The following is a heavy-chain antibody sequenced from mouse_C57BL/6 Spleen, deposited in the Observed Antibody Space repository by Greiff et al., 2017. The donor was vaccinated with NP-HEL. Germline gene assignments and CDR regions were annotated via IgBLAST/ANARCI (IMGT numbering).Heavy chain of an antibody. CDR1: GYSFTSYY. CDR2: IYPGSGNT. J-gene: IGHJ3*01. CDR3: ARDTPFAY. V-gene: IGHV1-66*01. Sequence: VQLQQSGPELVKPGASVKLSCKASGYSFTSYYIHWVKQRPGQGLEWIGWIYPGSGNTKYNEKFKGKATLTADTSSSTAYMQLSSLTSEDSAVYYCARDTPFAYWGQGTLVTVSA.